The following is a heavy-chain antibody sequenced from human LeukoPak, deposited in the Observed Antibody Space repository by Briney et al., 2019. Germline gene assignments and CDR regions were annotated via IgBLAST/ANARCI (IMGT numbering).Heavy chain of an antibody. Sequence: SVKVSCKASGGTFSSYAISWVRQAPGQGLEWMGGIIPIFGTANYAQKFQGRVTITADESTSTAYMELSSLRSEDTAVYYCARDYYGSGIIDYWGQGTLVTVSS. V-gene: IGHV1-69*13. CDR3: ARDYYGSGIIDY. J-gene: IGHJ4*02. D-gene: IGHD3-10*01. CDR1: GGTFSSYA. CDR2: IIPIFGTA.